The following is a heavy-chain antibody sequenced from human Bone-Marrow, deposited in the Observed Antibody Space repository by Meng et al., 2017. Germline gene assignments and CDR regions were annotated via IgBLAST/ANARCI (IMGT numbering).Heavy chain of an antibody. V-gene: IGHV4-34*01. CDR1: GFTFTDYH. J-gene: IGHJ4*02. CDR3: ARGPTTMAHDFDY. CDR2: INHSGST. Sequence: ESLKISCVASGFTFTDYHLTWIRQPPGKGLEWIGEINHSGSTNYNPSLESRATISVDTSQNNLSLKLSSVTAADSAVYYCARGPTTMAHDFDYWGQGTLVTVSS. D-gene: IGHD4-11*01.